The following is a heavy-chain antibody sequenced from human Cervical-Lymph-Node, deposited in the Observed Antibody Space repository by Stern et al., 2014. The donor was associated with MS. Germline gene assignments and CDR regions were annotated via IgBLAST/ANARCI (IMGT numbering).Heavy chain of an antibody. D-gene: IGHD3-22*01. Sequence: QVQLQESGPGLVKPSQTLPLTCTVSGGSINSGGYYWSWIRQYPGKGPEWIGYIYYTGSAYYDPSLKSRLSMSIDTSKNQFSLNLNSVTAADTAVYYCARGARYSDSSGYYFYFDYWGQGTLVTVSS. CDR2: IYYTGSA. J-gene: IGHJ4*02. CDR3: ARGARYSDSSGYYFYFDY. V-gene: IGHV4-31*03. CDR1: GGSINSGGYY.